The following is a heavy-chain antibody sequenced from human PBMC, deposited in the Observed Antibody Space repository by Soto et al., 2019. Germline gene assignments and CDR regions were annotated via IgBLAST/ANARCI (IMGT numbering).Heavy chain of an antibody. CDR3: ARSTQYSYDSSGYYPFDY. Sequence: ASVPVSCQASGYTLTGYCMHWLGQAPGQGLEGMGWINPNSGGTNYAQQLQGRDTMNSDTSISTAYIELSRLRSDDTAEYYCARSTQYSYDSSGYYPFDYWGQGTLVTVSS. J-gene: IGHJ4*02. D-gene: IGHD3-22*01. CDR1: GYTLTGYC. CDR2: INPNSGGT. V-gene: IGHV1-2*02.